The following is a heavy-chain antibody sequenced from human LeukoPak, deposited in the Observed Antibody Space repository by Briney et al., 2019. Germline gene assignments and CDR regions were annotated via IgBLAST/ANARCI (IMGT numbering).Heavy chain of an antibody. V-gene: IGHV3-9*01. CDR2: ISWNSGSI. D-gene: IGHD3-22*01. CDR3: ATGVTDYYDSSGYAGYFDY. J-gene: IGHJ4*02. CDR1: GFTFDDYA. Sequence: GGSLRLSCAASGFTFDDYAMHWVRQAPGKGLEWVSGISWNSGSIGYADSVKGRFTISRDNAKNSLYLQMNSLRAEDTAVYYCATGVTDYYDSSGYAGYFDYWGQGTLVTVSS.